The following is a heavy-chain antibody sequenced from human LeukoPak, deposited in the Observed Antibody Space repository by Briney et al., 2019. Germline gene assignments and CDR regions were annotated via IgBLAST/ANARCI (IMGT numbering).Heavy chain of an antibody. J-gene: IGHJ5*01. D-gene: IGHD3-3*01. CDR1: GFTFSSYD. Sequence: PGGSLRLSCATSGFTFSSYDMNWVRQAPGKGLEWASYISGSGSTIYYADSVKGRFTISRDNAKNSLYLQMNSLRAEDTAVYYCARDGDFWSGYYMGWFDSWGQGTLVTVSS. CDR2: ISGSGSTI. CDR3: ARDGDFWSGYYMGWFDS. V-gene: IGHV3-48*03.